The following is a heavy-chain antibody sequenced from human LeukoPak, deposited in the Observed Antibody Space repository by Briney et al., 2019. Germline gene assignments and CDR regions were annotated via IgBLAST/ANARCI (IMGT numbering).Heavy chain of an antibody. D-gene: IGHD1-26*01. Sequence: ASVKVSCKASGYTFTSYDINWVRQATGQGLEWMGWMNPNSGNTGYAQKFQGRVTMTEDTSTDTAYMELSSLRSEDTAVYYCATAGGGSYAQRTVYYFDYWGQGTLVTVSS. CDR2: MNPNSGNT. CDR3: ATAGGGSYAQRTVYYFDY. V-gene: IGHV1-8*01. CDR1: GYTFTSYD. J-gene: IGHJ4*02.